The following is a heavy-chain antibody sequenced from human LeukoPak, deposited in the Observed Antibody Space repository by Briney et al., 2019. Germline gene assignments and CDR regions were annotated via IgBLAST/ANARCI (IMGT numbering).Heavy chain of an antibody. D-gene: IGHD2-15*01. CDR1: GFSFSSSG. Sequence: PGGSLRLSCAASGFSFSSSGMSWVRQAPGMGLEWLSAISGSGGSTYYAGSVKGRFTISRDNSKNTLYLHMSGLRADDTAVCYCAKDGTPGDYWGQGTRVIVSS. CDR2: ISGSGGST. CDR3: AKDGTPGDY. J-gene: IGHJ4*02. V-gene: IGHV3-23*01.